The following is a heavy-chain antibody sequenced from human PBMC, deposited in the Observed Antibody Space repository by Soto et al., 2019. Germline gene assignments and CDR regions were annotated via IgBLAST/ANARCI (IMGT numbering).Heavy chain of an antibody. Sequence: VQLVESGGGLVQPGGSLRLSCAASGFIFSDHYMDWVRQAPGKGLEWVGRIKNKANSYTTEYAASVKGRFTISRDNSKNPLYLKMNSLKPEDTAVYYCTRISLVGATGGRSFDSWGQGTLLTVSS. V-gene: IGHV3-72*01. CDR3: TRISLVGATGGRSFDS. D-gene: IGHD1-26*01. J-gene: IGHJ4*02. CDR2: IKNKANSYTT. CDR1: GFIFSDHY.